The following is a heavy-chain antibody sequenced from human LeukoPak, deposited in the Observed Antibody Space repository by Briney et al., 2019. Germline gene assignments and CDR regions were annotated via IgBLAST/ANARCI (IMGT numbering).Heavy chain of an antibody. D-gene: IGHD5-18*01. Sequence: SETLSLTCTVSGGSISSYYWSWIRQPPGKGLEWIGYIYYSGSTNYNPSLKSRVTISVDTSKNQFSLKLSSVTAADTAVYYCARGRIRGYSYGSYFDYWGQGTLVTVSS. CDR3: ARGRIRGYSYGSYFDY. V-gene: IGHV4-59*12. CDR2: IYYSGST. CDR1: GGSISSYY. J-gene: IGHJ4*02.